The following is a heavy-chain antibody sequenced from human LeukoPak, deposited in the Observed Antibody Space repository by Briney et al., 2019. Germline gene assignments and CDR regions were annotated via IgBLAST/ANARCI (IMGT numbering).Heavy chain of an antibody. V-gene: IGHV4-59*08. J-gene: IGHJ5*02. CDR2: IYYSGSI. D-gene: IGHD6-19*01. Sequence: SETLSLTCTVSGGSISSYYWSWIRQPPGKGLEWIGYIYYSGSINYNPSLKSRVTISVDTSKNQFSLKLSSVTAAGTAVYYCARLGQWLSDWFDPWGQGTLVTVSS. CDR1: GGSISSYY. CDR3: ARLGQWLSDWFDP.